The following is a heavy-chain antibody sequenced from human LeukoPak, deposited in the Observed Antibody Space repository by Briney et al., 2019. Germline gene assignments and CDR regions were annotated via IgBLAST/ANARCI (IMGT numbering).Heavy chain of an antibody. CDR2: IYYSGST. CDR3: ARECDSSGYLNWFDP. D-gene: IGHD3-22*01. Sequence: PSETLSLTCTVSGGSISSGDYYWSWIRQPPGKGLEWIGYIYYSGSTYYNPSLKSRVTISVDTSKNQFSLKLSSVTAADTAVYYCARECDSSGYLNWFDPWGQGTLVTVSS. V-gene: IGHV4-30-4*01. J-gene: IGHJ5*02. CDR1: GGSISSGDYY.